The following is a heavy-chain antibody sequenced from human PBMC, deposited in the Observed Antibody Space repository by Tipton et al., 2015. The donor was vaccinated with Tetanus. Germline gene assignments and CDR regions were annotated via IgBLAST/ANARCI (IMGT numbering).Heavy chain of an antibody. CDR1: GFTFDDYA. D-gene: IGHD3-22*01. CDR3: VKDKGQDFQDSSGSKYLGGGYSDS. V-gene: IGHV3-9*01. Sequence: SLRLSCAASGFTFDDYAMHWVRQAPGKGLEWVSGINWNGRNIAYADSVKGRFTISRDNGKNSLDLQMNSLRDEDRAFYYCVKDKGQDFQDSSGSKYLGGGYSDSWGQGTLVTVSS. J-gene: IGHJ4*02. CDR2: INWNGRNI.